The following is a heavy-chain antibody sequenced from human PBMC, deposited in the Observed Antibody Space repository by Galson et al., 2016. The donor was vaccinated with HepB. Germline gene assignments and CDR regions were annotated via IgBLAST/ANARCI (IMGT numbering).Heavy chain of an antibody. CDR3: TREEGNYFGSGTKWFDA. CDR1: GFTFADYY. CDR2: IRSKAFGGTT. D-gene: IGHD3-10*01. V-gene: IGHV3-49*03. J-gene: IGHJ5*02. Sequence: SLRLSCAASGFTFADYYMGWFRQAPGKGLEWLGFIRSKAFGGTTEYAASVKGRFTISRDDSKSIAYLQMNSLKTEDTDVYYCTREEGNYFGSGTKWFDAWGQGTLVTVSS.